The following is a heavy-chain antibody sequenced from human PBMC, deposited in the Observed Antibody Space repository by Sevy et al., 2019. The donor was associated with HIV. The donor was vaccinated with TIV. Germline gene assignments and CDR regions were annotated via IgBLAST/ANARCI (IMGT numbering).Heavy chain of an antibody. CDR1: GFTFSSYW. D-gene: IGHD2-21*02. J-gene: IGHJ4*02. CDR3: ARAYCGGDCYSGGDY. V-gene: IGHV3-7*01. Sequence: GGSLRLSCAASGFTFSSYWMSWVRQAPGKGLEWVANIKQDGSEKYYVDSVKGRFTISRDNAKNSLYLQMNSLRDEDTAVYYCARAYCGGDCYSGGDYWGQGTLVTVSS. CDR2: IKQDGSEK.